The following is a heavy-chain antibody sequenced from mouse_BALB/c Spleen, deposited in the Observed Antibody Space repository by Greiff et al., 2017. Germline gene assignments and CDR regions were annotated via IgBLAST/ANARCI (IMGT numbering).Heavy chain of an antibody. J-gene: IGHJ2*01. CDR3: TRDPDY. CDR1: GFTFSSYT. V-gene: IGHV5-6-4*01. CDR2: ISSGGSYT. Sequence: EVKLEESGGGLVKPGGSLKLSCAASGFTFSSYTMSWVRQTPEKRLEWVATISSGGSYTYYPDSVKGRFTISRDNAKNTLYLQMSSLKSEDTAMYYCTRDPDYWGQGTTLTVSS.